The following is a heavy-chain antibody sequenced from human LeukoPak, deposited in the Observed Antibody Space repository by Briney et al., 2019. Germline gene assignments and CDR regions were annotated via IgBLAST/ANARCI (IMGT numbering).Heavy chain of an antibody. CDR1: GGSISCSSYY. CDR3: ARPWMSSSSWFDP. V-gene: IGHV4-39*01. CDR2: IYYSGST. J-gene: IGHJ5*02. D-gene: IGHD6-6*01. Sequence: SETLSLTCTVSGGSISCSSYYWGWIRQPPGKGLEWIGSIYYSGSTYYNPSLKSRVTISVDTSKNQFSLKLSSVTAADTAVYYCARPWMSSSSWFDPWGQGTLVTVSS.